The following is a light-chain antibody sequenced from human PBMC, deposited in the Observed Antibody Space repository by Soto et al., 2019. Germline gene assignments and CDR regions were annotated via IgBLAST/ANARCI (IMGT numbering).Light chain of an antibody. J-gene: IGLJ1*01. V-gene: IGLV2-23*01. Sequence: QSVLTQPASVSGSPGQSITISCTGTSRDVGQYNLVSWYQHHPGKAPKLMIYDGSKRPSGVSNRFSGSKSGNTASLTISGLQAEDECDYYCCSYATTSTYVFGTGTKVTVL. CDR2: DGS. CDR1: SRDVGQYNL. CDR3: CSYATTSTYV.